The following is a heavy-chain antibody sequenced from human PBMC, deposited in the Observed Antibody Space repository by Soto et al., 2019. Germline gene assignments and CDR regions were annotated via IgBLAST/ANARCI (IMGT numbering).Heavy chain of an antibody. J-gene: IGHJ5*02. Sequence: GESLKISCKGSGYSFTSYWIGWVRQMPGKGLEWMGIIYPGDSDTRYSPSFQGQVTISADKSISTAYLQWSSLKASDTAMYYCATGGYYYGSGSHDNWFDPWGQGTLVTVSS. V-gene: IGHV5-51*01. CDR2: IYPGDSDT. CDR3: ATGGYYYGSGSHDNWFDP. CDR1: GYSFTSYW. D-gene: IGHD3-10*01.